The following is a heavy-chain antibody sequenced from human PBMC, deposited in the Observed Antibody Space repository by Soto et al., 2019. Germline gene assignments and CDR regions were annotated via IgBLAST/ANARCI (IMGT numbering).Heavy chain of an antibody. J-gene: IGHJ1*01. Sequence: PSETLSLTCAVSGGSISSGGYSWSWIRQPPGKGLEWIGYIYHSGSTYYNPSLKSRVTISVDTSKNQFSLKLSSVTAADTAVYYCASVTSDDGDYYQYFQHWGQGTLVTVSS. D-gene: IGHD4-17*01. CDR3: ASVTSDDGDYYQYFQH. CDR1: GGSISSGGYS. CDR2: IYHSGST. V-gene: IGHV4-30-2*02.